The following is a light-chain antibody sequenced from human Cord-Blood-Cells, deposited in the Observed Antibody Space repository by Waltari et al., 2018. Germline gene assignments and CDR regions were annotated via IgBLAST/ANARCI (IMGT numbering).Light chain of an antibody. J-gene: IGKJ1*01. CDR2: KAS. V-gene: IGKV1-5*03. CDR3: QQYNSYSWT. Sequence: DIQMTQSPSTLSASVGDRVTITCRASQSISSWLAWYQQKPGKAPKLLIYKASSLESGVPPRCSGGGSGTEFTLTISSLRPDDFATYYCQQYNSYSWTFGQGTKVEIK. CDR1: QSISSW.